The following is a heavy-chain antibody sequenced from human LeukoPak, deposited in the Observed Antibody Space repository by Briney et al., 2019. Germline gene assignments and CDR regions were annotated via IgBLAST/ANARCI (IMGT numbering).Heavy chain of an antibody. Sequence: GGSLRLSCAASGFTFSSYDMHWVRQATGKGLEWVSAIGTAGDTYYPGSVKGRFTISRENAKNSLYLQMNSLRAGDTAVYYCARGGSGGWYDYWGQGTLVTVSS. J-gene: IGHJ4*02. V-gene: IGHV3-13*01. CDR3: ARGGSGGWYDY. D-gene: IGHD6-19*01. CDR2: IGTAGDT. CDR1: GFTFSSYD.